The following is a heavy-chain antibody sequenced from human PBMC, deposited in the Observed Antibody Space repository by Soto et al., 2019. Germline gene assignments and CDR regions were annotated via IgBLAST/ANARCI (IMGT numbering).Heavy chain of an antibody. J-gene: IGHJ4*02. D-gene: IGHD5-12*01. CDR1: GGSISSSSYY. CDR2: IYHSGTA. CDR3: ARNSPYPRGYGHFDY. V-gene: IGHV4-39*01. Sequence: QLQLQESGPGLVKPSETLSLNCTVSGGSISSSSYYWGWTRQPPGKGLEWIGSIYHSGTAYYKPSLRSRVTISVDTSKNQFSLNLSSVTAADTPVYYCARNSPYPRGYGHFDYWGQGTLVTVSS.